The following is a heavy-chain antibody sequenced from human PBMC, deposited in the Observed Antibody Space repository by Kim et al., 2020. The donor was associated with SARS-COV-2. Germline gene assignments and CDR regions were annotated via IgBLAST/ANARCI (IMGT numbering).Heavy chain of an antibody. Sequence: SNPTLKSRVTRAVDTSKHQFSLKLSSVTAADTAVYYCARDVVARRGYSDYWGQGTLVTVSS. V-gene: IGHV4-59*01. J-gene: IGHJ4*02. D-gene: IGHD2-21*01. CDR3: ARDVVARRGYSDY.